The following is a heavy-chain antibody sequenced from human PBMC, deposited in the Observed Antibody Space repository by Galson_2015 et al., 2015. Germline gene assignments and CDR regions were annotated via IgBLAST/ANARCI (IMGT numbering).Heavy chain of an antibody. D-gene: IGHD2-21*01. CDR1: GFTFSSYG. J-gene: IGHJ6*02. V-gene: IGHV3-48*02. Sequence: SLRLSCAASGFTFSSYGMHWVRQAPGKGPEWVSYISSSSSTIYYADSVKGRFTISRDNAKNSLYLQMNSLRDEDTAVYYCAGPRILWGNYGMDVWGQGTTVTVSS. CDR2: ISSSSSTI. CDR3: AGPRILWGNYGMDV.